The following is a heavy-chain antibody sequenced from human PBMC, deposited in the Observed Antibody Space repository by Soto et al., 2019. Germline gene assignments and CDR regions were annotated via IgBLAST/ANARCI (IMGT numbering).Heavy chain of an antibody. J-gene: IGHJ4*02. V-gene: IGHV4-4*02. CDR2: IYHSGST. Sequence: SETLSLTCAVSGGSISSSNWWSWVRQPPGKGLEWIGEIYHSGSTNYNPSLKSRVTISVDTSKNQFSLKLSSVTAADMAVYYCARGQVVAAQHWGQGTLVTSPQ. D-gene: IGHD2-15*01. CDR1: GGSISSSNW. CDR3: ARGQVVAAQH.